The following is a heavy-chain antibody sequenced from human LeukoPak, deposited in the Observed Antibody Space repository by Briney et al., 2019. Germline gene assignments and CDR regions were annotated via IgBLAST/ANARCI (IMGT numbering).Heavy chain of an antibody. J-gene: IGHJ4*02. CDR2: MNTNSGNT. Sequence: ASVKVSRKASGYTFTSYDINWVRPATGQGVEGMGWMNTNSGNTGYAQKFQGRVTMTRNTSISTAYMELSSLRAEDTAVYYCARVPGDFDYWGQGTLVTVSS. CDR3: ARVPGDFDY. CDR1: GYTFTSYD. V-gene: IGHV1-8*01.